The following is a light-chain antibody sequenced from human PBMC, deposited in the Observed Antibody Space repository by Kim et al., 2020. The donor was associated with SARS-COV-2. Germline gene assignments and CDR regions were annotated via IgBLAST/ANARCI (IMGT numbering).Light chain of an antibody. Sequence: DIVMTQSPDSLAVSLGERATINCKSSQSVLYSSNNKNYLAWYQQEPGHPPRLLIYWASTRESGVPDRFSGSGSGTDFTLTISSLQAEDVAVYYCQQYYSSPPTFGQGTKLEI. CDR1: QSVLYSSNNKNY. CDR3: QQYYSSPPT. J-gene: IGKJ2*01. V-gene: IGKV4-1*01. CDR2: WAS.